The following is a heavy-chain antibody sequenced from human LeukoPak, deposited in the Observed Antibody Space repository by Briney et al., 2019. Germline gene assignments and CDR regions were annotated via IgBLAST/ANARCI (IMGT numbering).Heavy chain of an antibody. V-gene: IGHV4-34*01. Sequence: SETLSLTCAVYGGSFSGYYWSWIRQPPGKGLEWIGEINHSGSTNYNPFLNSRVTISVDTSKNQFSLRLSSVTAADTAIYYCARAVSGRFDYWGQGTLVTVSS. CDR1: GGSFSGYY. CDR2: INHSGST. D-gene: IGHD6-19*01. CDR3: ARAVSGRFDY. J-gene: IGHJ4*02.